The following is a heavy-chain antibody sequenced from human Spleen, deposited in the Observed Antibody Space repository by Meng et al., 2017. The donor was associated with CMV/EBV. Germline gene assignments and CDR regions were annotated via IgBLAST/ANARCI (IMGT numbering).Heavy chain of an antibody. D-gene: IGHD6-6*01. CDR1: GYTFTGYS. Sequence: YGYTFTGYSMQWVRQAPGQGLEWMGWINTSTGGTKYAQEFQGRVTMTRDTSITTAYIELSRLRSDDTAMYFCARMMRGNIAARPVDYWGQGTLVTVSS. J-gene: IGHJ4*01. CDR3: ARMMRGNIAARPVDY. CDR2: INTSTGGT. V-gene: IGHV1-2*02.